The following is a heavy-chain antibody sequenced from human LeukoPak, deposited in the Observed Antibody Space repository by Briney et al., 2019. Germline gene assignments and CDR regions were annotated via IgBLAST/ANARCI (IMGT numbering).Heavy chain of an antibody. J-gene: IGHJ4*02. Sequence: ASVKVSCKASGYTFNTYGVIWVRQAPGRGFEWLGWISGQHGKTTYPQKFQDRVRMTTDTSTSTAYMELRSLTSDDTGVYFCARGGSGWFGALEFDYWGQGTLVTVSS. V-gene: IGHV1-18*01. CDR1: GYTFNTYG. D-gene: IGHD3-10*01. CDR3: ARGGSGWFGALEFDY. CDR2: ISGQHGKT.